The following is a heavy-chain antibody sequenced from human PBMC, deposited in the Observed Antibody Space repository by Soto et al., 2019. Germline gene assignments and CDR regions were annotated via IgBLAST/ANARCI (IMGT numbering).Heavy chain of an antibody. CDR1: GFRFGDYA. D-gene: IGHD4-17*01. Sequence: EVQLVESGGGLVQPGRSLRLSGVASGFRFGDYAMPGVRQAPGKGLEWVSGVSANSDYIAYADSVKGRFTISRDNAKDFLYLQMNSLGTEDTAFYYCAKGFSYGDYRYYFDYWGQGTLVTVSS. J-gene: IGHJ4*02. CDR3: AKGFSYGDYRYYFDY. V-gene: IGHV3-9*01. CDR2: VSANSDYI.